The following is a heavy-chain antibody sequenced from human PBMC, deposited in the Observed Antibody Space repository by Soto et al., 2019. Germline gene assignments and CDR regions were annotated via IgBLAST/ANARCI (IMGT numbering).Heavy chain of an antibody. CDR1: GFTFTSSA. CDR3: AADLSAGPNGFDP. Sequence: SVKVSCKASGFTFTSSAVQWVRQARGQRLEWIGWIVVGSGNTNYAQKFQERVTITRDMSTSTAYMELSSLRSEDTAVYYCAADLSAGPNGFDPWGQGTLVTISS. CDR2: IVVGSGNT. J-gene: IGHJ5*02. V-gene: IGHV1-58*01.